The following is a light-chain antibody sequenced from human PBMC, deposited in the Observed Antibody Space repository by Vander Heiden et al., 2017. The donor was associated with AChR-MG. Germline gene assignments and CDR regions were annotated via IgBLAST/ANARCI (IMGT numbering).Light chain of an antibody. CDR1: SSNIGSNP. Sequence: SVFTQPPSASGPPGQRVTISCSGSSSNIGSNPVSWYQQLPGTAPKVLIYYNNHRPSGVPERFSGSKSGTSASLAINGLQSEDEADYYCAAWDASLGGHVVFGGGTKLTVL. CDR3: AAWDASLGGHVV. J-gene: IGLJ2*01. CDR2: YNN. V-gene: IGLV1-44*01.